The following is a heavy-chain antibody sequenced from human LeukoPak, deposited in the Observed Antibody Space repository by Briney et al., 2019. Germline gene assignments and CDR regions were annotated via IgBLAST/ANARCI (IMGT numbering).Heavy chain of an antibody. J-gene: IGHJ5*02. CDR1: GYSISSGYY. Sequence: SETLSLTCTVSGYSISSGYYWGWIRQPPGKGLEWIGSIYQSGSTYYNPSLKSRVTISVDTSKNQFSLKVSSVTAADTAVYFCARVPGPNWFDPWGQGTLVIVSS. V-gene: IGHV4-38-2*02. CDR3: ARVPGPNWFDP. CDR2: IYQSGST.